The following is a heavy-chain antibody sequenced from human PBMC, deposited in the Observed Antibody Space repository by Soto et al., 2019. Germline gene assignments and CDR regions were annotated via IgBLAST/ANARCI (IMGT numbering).Heavy chain of an antibody. CDR3: AKELSIRYDSSGYYDYFDY. J-gene: IGHJ4*02. Sequence: GGSLRLSCAASGFTFSSYGMHWVRQAPGKGLEWVAVISYDGSNKYYADSVKGRFTISRDNSKNTLYPQMNSLRAEDTAVYYCAKELSIRYDSSGYYDYFDYWGQGTLVTVSS. D-gene: IGHD3-22*01. CDR1: GFTFSSYG. CDR2: ISYDGSNK. V-gene: IGHV3-30*18.